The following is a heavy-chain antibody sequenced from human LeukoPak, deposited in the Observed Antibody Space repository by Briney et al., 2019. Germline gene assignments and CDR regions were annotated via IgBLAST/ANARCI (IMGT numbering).Heavy chain of an antibody. Sequence: PGESLKISCKGSGYSFTNYWIGWVRQMPGKGLEWVGIIYPGDSDTRYSPSFQGQVTISADKSISTAYLQWSSLKASDTAMYYCARHRGIVGASDAFDIWGQGTMVTVSS. CDR1: GYSFTNYW. D-gene: IGHD1-26*01. CDR3: ARHRGIVGASDAFDI. CDR2: IYPGDSDT. J-gene: IGHJ3*02. V-gene: IGHV5-51*01.